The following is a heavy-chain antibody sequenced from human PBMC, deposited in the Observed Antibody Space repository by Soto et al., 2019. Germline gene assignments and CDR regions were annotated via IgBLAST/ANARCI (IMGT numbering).Heavy chain of an antibody. D-gene: IGHD6-13*01. V-gene: IGHV1-8*01. CDR1: GYTFTSYD. Sequence: QVQLVQSGAEVKKPGASVKVSCKASGYTFTSYDINWVRQATGQGLEWMGWMNPNSGNTGYAQKFQGRVTMTRNTSISTAYMELSSLRSEDTVVYYCARGIAAAGTPNFDYWGQGTLVTVSS. CDR2: MNPNSGNT. CDR3: ARGIAAAGTPNFDY. J-gene: IGHJ4*02.